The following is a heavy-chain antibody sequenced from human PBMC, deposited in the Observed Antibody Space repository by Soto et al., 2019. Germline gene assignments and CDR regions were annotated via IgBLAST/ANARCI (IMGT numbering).Heavy chain of an antibody. CDR1: GFSLSRADVG. D-gene: IGHD5-12*01. V-gene: IGHV2-26*02. Sequence: SGPTLVNPTETLTLTCTVSGFSLSRADVGVSWIRQPPGKALEWLGHIFSNDEKSYSTSLKSSLTISKDTSKSQVFLIMTNLDPVDTSTYYCARISRYGYDFDYWGQGTLVTVSS. J-gene: IGHJ4*02. CDR2: IFSNDEK. CDR3: ARISRYGYDFDY.